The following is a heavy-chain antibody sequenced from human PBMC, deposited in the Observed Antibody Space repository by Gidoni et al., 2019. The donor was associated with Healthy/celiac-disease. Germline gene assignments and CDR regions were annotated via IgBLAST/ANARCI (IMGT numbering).Heavy chain of an antibody. CDR3: AVPGARGGKYSGYAPYYYYYGMDV. D-gene: IGHD5-12*01. Sequence: QVQLQQWGAGLLKPSETLSLTCAVYGGSFSGYYWSWIRQPPGKGLEWIGEINHSGSTNYNPSLKSRVTISVDTSKNQFSLKLSSVTAADTAVYDCAVPGARGGKYSGYAPYYYYYGMDVWGQGTTVTVS. V-gene: IGHV4-34*01. J-gene: IGHJ6*02. CDR1: GGSFSGYY. CDR2: INHSGST.